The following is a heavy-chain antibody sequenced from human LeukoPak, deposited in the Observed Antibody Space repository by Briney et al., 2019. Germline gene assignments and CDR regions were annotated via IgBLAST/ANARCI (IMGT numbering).Heavy chain of an antibody. J-gene: IGHJ4*02. V-gene: IGHV3-11*01. D-gene: IGHD2-2*01. CDR3: ARGCSSTSCWND. CDR1: ALTFNNYW. CDR2: ISSSGSTI. Sequence: PGGFLRLSCVASALTFNNYWMHWVRQAPGKGLVWVSYISSSGSTIYYADSVKGRFTISRDNAKNSLYLQMNSLRAEDTAVYYCARGCSSTSCWNDWGQGTLVTVSS.